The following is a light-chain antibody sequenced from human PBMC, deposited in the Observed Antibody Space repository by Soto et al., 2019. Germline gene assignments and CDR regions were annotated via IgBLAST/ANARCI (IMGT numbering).Light chain of an antibody. CDR3: QQSYSTPWT. J-gene: IGKJ1*01. CDR1: QSISSY. CDR2: AAS. Sequence: DIQITQKKSSLSASVGDRVTITCRASQSISSYLNWYQQKPGKAPKLLIYAASSLQSGVPSRFSGSGSGTDFTLTISSLQPEDFATYYCQQSYSTPWTFGQGT. V-gene: IGKV1-39*01.